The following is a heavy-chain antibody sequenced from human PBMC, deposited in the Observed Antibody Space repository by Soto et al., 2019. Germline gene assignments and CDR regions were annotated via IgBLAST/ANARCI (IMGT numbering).Heavy chain of an antibody. Sequence: GGSLRLSCAASGFTFSDYYMSWIRQAPGKGLEWVSHISSSDSIIYYADSVKGRFTISRDNAKNSLYLQMNSLRAEDTAVYYCARDLGYYDSSGYFDYWGQGTLVTVSS. CDR1: GFTFSDYY. CDR3: ARDLGYYDSSGYFDY. J-gene: IGHJ4*02. V-gene: IGHV3-11*01. D-gene: IGHD3-22*01. CDR2: ISSSDSII.